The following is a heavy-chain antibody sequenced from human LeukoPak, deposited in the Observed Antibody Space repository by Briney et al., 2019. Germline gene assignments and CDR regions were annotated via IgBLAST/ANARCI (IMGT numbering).Heavy chain of an antibody. CDR3: ASVEYGDYVFAF. D-gene: IGHD4-17*01. V-gene: IGHV3-11*01. CDR1: GFTFDDYA. J-gene: IGHJ4*02. Sequence: GGSLRLSCAASGFTFDDYAMHWVRQAPGKGLEWVSYISSSGSTIYYADSVKGRFTISRDNAKNSLYLQMNSLRAEDTAVYYCASVEYGDYVFAFWGRGTLVTVSS. CDR2: ISSSGSTI.